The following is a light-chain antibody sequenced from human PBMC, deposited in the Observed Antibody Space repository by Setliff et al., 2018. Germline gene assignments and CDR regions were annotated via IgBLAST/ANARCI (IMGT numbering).Light chain of an antibody. Sequence: QPALTQPPSASGSPGQSLTISCTGTSNDVGAYNHVSWYQQHPGKAPKLMIYEVTKRPSGVPDRFSGSKSGNTASLTVSGLQGEDEADYYCSSYASSINPYVFGTGTKVTVL. J-gene: IGLJ1*01. CDR3: SSYASSINPYV. CDR2: EVT. CDR1: SNDVGAYNH. V-gene: IGLV2-8*01.